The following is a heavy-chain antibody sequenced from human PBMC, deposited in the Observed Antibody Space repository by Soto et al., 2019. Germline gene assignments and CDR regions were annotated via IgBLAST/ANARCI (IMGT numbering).Heavy chain of an antibody. D-gene: IGHD5-18*01. CDR3: ARKGYGVAFDA. Sequence: ASVKVSCKASGYIFTDYYLHWVRQAPGQGLEWMGWINPATGATKYKQNFEGRLSLTRDTSKSTGFMDLSRLKSDDSATYYCARKGYGVAFDAWDQGTLVTVSS. CDR2: INPATGAT. J-gene: IGHJ3*01. V-gene: IGHV1-2*02. CDR1: GYIFTDYY.